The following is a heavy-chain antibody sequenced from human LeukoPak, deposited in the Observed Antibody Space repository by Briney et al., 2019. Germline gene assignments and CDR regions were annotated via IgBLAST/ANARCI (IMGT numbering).Heavy chain of an antibody. CDR3: AKDLTPYYFYGSGTFNY. D-gene: IGHD3-10*01. CDR2: IRYEGNKQ. Sequence: GGSLRLSCVASGFTFSGYGMHWVRQAPGQGLEWVALIRYEGNKQYYADSVKGRFTISRDNSKNTVFLHINSLRPEDTAVYYCAKDLTPYYFYGSGTFNYWGQGTLVTVSS. J-gene: IGHJ4*02. CDR1: GFTFSGYG. V-gene: IGHV3-30*02.